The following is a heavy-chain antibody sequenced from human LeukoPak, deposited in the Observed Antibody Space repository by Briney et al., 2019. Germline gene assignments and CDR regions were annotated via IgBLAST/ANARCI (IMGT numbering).Heavy chain of an antibody. Sequence: SETLSLTCAVYGGSFSGYYWSWIRQPPGKGLEWIGEVNHSVSTNYNPSLKSRVTISVDTSKNQFSLKLSSVTAADTAVYYCAVVETPTRFDYWGQGTLVTVSS. CDR2: VNHSVST. V-gene: IGHV4-34*01. CDR1: GGSFSGYY. D-gene: IGHD2-2*01. J-gene: IGHJ4*02. CDR3: AVVETPTRFDY.